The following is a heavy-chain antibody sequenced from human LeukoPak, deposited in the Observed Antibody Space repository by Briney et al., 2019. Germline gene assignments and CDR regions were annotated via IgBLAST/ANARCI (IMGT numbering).Heavy chain of an antibody. D-gene: IGHD2-21*02. CDR3: VREVTVTSYFDY. CDR1: GFTFSNYW. J-gene: IGHJ4*02. V-gene: IGHV3-74*01. CDR2: INRDGSST. Sequence: GGSLRLSCAASGFTFSNYWMHWVRQAPGKGLVWVSRINRDGSSTSYADSVKGRFTISRDNAKNTLYLQMNSLRAEDTAVYYCVREVTVTSYFDYWGQGILVTVSS.